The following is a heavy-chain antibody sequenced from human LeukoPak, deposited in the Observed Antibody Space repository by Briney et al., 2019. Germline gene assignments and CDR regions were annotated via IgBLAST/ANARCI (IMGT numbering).Heavy chain of an antibody. D-gene: IGHD3-22*01. V-gene: IGHV4-59*08. Sequence: PSETLSLTCTVSGGSISSYYWSWIRQPPGKGLEWIGYIYYSGSTNYNPSLKSRVTISVDTSKNQFSLKLSSVTAADTAVYYCASRFWYDSSGYGYWGQGTLVTVSS. J-gene: IGHJ4*02. CDR2: IYYSGST. CDR3: ASRFWYDSSGYGY. CDR1: GGSISSYY.